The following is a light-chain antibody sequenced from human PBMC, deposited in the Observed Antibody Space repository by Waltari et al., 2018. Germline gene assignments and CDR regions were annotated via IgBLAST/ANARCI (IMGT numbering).Light chain of an antibody. J-gene: IGLJ2*01. CDR1: SSNRENYD. CDR3: AAWDDSLGGPL. CDR2: RNN. V-gene: IGLV1-44*01. Sequence: QSGLTQAPSASGTPGQRGTITCSGNSSNRENYDENWYQQLPGTAAKHLIYRNNQRPSGVPDRFSGSKSGTSASLAISGLHSDDEGDYYCAAWDDSLGGPLFGGGTELTVL.